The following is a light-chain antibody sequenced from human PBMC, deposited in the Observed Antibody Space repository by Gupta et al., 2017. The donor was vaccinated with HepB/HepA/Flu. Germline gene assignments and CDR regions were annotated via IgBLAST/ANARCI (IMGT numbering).Light chain of an antibody. CDR3: SSYTSSSTLGV. J-gene: IGLJ2*01. V-gene: IGLV2-14*03. Sequence: QSDMTQPASVSGSPGPSITISCTGTSSDVGGYNSVSWYQPHPGQAPKLMFYDVSNRPSGVANRFSGSKSANTASLTTAGLQAEDEADYYCSSYTSSSTLGVFGGGTKLTVL. CDR1: SSDVGGYNS. CDR2: DVS.